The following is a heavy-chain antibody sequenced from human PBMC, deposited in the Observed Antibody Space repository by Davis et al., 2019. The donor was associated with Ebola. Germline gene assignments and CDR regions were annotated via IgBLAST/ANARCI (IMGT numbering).Heavy chain of an antibody. CDR1: GFVFSSYV. J-gene: IGHJ4*02. CDR3: ATPEGYSSTWYYLDF. Sequence: GGSLRLSCAASGFVFSSYVMSWVRRAPGKGLEWVSAISGSGGSTYYADSVKGRFTISRDNSKNTLYLQMNSLRAEDTAVYYCATPEGYSSTWYYLDFWGEGTPVTVSS. V-gene: IGHV3-23*01. CDR2: ISGSGGST. D-gene: IGHD6-6*01.